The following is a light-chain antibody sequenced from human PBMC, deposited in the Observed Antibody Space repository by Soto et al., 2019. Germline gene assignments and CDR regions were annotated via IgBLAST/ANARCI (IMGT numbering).Light chain of an antibody. CDR1: SGHSSYA. Sequence: QLVLTQSPSASASLGASVKLTCTLSSGHSSYAIAWHQQQPEKGPRYLMKLNSDGSHSKGDGIPDRFSGSSSGAERYLTISSLQSEDDGDYYCQTWGTGFQVFGGGTKLTVL. J-gene: IGLJ2*01. CDR2: LNSDGSH. V-gene: IGLV4-69*01. CDR3: QTWGTGFQV.